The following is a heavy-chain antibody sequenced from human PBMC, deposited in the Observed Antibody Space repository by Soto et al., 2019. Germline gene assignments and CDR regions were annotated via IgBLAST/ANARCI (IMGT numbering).Heavy chain of an antibody. CDR2: TYYRVRWYN. CDR1: GDSVSSNSAA. J-gene: IGHJ4*02. D-gene: IGHD1-1*01. CDR3: AMGTGTFEY. Sequence: SQTLSLTCAISGDSVSSNSAAWNWIRQSPSRGLEWLGRTYYRVRWYNDYAGSAKRRIMINPDTSKNQYSLQRNSVTPEDTAVYYCAMGTGTFEYWGQGILVTVSS. V-gene: IGHV6-1*01.